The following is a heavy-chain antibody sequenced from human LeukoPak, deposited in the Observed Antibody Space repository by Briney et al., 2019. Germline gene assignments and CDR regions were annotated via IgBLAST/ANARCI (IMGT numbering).Heavy chain of an antibody. CDR3: AKDQIAITIFGVVIPPYFDY. J-gene: IGHJ4*02. CDR2: ISGSGGST. D-gene: IGHD3-3*01. CDR1: GFTFSSYA. Sequence: GGSLRLSCAASGFTFSSYAMSWVRQAPGKGLEWVSAISGSGGSTYYADSVKGRFTISRDNSKNTLYLQMNSLRAEDTAVYYCAKDQIAITIFGVVIPPYFDYWGQGTLVTVSS. V-gene: IGHV3-23*01.